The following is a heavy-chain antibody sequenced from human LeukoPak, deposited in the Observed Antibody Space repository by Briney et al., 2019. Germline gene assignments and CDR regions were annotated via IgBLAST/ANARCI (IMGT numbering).Heavy chain of an antibody. J-gene: IGHJ4*02. V-gene: IGHV3-23*01. CDR2: ISGSGGST. CDR1: AFTLSIYV. CDR3: AKGFGTTLTYFDC. D-gene: IGHD4-17*01. Sequence: GESLKISRAASAFTLSIYVMGLVPQAPGKGLEWVSAISGSGGSTYYADSVKGRFTISRDNSKNTMYLQMNSLRAEDTAVYYCAKGFGTTLTYFDCRGEGTLVTVSS.